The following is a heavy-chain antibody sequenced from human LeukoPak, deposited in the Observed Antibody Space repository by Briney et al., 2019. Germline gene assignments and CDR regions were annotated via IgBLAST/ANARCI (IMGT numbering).Heavy chain of an antibody. V-gene: IGHV4-34*01. J-gene: IGHJ6*03. CDR3: ASLARQSVPGVYYYYYMDV. CDR2: INHSGST. Sequence: SSETLSLTCAVYGGSFSGYYWSWIRQPPGKGLEWIEEINHSGSTNYNPSLKSRVTISVDTSKNQFSLKLSSVTAADMAVYYCASLARQSVPGVYYYYYMDVWGKGTTVTVSS. CDR1: GGSFSGYY. D-gene: IGHD5/OR15-5a*01.